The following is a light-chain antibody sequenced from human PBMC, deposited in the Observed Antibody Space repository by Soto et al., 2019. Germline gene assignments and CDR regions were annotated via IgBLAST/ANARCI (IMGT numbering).Light chain of an antibody. CDR2: AAS. V-gene: IGKV3-15*01. CDR3: HQYNNWPLT. J-gene: IGKJ4*01. CDR1: QRVSSH. Sequence: ETVMTQSPVTLSVSPGDTATLYCSASQRVSSHLAWYQQKPGQAPRLLIYAASTRATGIPVRFSGSGSETEFTLTIRSLQSEDSALYYCHQYNNWPLTFGGGTKVDIK.